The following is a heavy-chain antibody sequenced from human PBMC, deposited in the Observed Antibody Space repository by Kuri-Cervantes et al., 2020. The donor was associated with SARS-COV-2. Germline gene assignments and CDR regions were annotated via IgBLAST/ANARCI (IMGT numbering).Heavy chain of an antibody. CDR2: ISGSGGST. CDR1: GFTFSSYA. CDR3: AKGPTFGVAETYYYYMDV. J-gene: IGHJ6*03. D-gene: IGHD3-3*01. Sequence: GGSLRLSCAASGFTFSSYAMSWVRQAPGKGLEWVSAISGSGGSTYYADSVKGRFTISRDNSKNTLYLQMNSPRAEDTAVYYCAKGPTFGVAETYYYYMDVWGKGTTVTVSS. V-gene: IGHV3-23*01.